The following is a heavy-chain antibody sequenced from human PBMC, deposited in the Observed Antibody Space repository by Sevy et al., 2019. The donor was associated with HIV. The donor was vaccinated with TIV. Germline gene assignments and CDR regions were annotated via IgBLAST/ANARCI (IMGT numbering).Heavy chain of an antibody. D-gene: IGHD3-10*01. V-gene: IGHV1-18*01. CDR2: IGVYNGNS. CDR3: ARVPTYYFGSGSYFDY. Sequence: ASVKVSCKASGYTFSSNGIAWVRQAPGQGLQWMGWIGVYNGNSKYAQNLQDRLTMTTDTSTSTAYMELKGLRSDDTAVYYCARVPTYYFGSGSYFDYWGHGTLVTVSS. J-gene: IGHJ4*01. CDR1: GYTFSSNG.